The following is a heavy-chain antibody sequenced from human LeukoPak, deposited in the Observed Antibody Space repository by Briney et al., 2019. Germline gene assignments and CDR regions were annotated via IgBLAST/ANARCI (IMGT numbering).Heavy chain of an antibody. CDR3: ARDAVDYDSSGEI. D-gene: IGHD3-22*01. Sequence: GGSLRLSCAVSGYIFSDHYIDWVRQAPGKGLEWVSVICANDGNTYYADAVKGRFTISRDNSKDTLYLQMDSLRAEDTAVYYCARDAVDYDSSGEIWGQGTMVTVSS. CDR1: GYIFSDHY. V-gene: IGHV3-23*01. CDR2: ICANDGNT. J-gene: IGHJ3*02.